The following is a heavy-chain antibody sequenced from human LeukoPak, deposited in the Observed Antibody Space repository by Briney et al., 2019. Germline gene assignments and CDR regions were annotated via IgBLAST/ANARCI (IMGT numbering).Heavy chain of an antibody. CDR2: IHYSGIT. D-gene: IGHD3-10*01. J-gene: IGHJ4*02. V-gene: IGHV4-59*08. CDR1: GVSLSGYY. Sequence: SETLSLTCTVSGVSLSGYYWSWIRQPPGKGLEWIGYIHYSGITNYNPSLKSRVTISVDTSKNQFSLRLSSVTAADTAVYYCARYYNGWPQKHFDYWGQGILVTVSS. CDR3: ARYYNGWPQKHFDY.